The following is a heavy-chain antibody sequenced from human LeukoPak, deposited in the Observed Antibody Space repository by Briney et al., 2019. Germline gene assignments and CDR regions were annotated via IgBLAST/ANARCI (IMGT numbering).Heavy chain of an antibody. D-gene: IGHD3-10*01. CDR2: INPNSGGT. CDR1: GYTFTGYY. Sequence: ASVKVSCKASGYTFTGYYMHWVRQAPGQGLEWMGWINPNSGGTNYAQKFQGRVTMTTDTSTSTAYMELRSLRSDDTAVYYCARDEGGGFGVFDYWGQGTLVTVSS. CDR3: ARDEGGGFGVFDY. J-gene: IGHJ4*02. V-gene: IGHV1-2*02.